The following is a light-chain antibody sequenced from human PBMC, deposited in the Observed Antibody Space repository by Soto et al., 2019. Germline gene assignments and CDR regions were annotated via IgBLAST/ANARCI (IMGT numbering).Light chain of an antibody. CDR2: GAS. CDR1: QSVRRSY. CDR3: QQYGTSPT. Sequence: EILLTQSPASLALSPGERATLSCGASQSVRRSYLAWYQQKPGHAPSLLVYGASSRATGIPDRLSGSGSGTVFTLTISRLEPEDSAVYYCQQYGTSPTFGQGTKVDIK. J-gene: IGKJ1*01. V-gene: IGKV3-20*01.